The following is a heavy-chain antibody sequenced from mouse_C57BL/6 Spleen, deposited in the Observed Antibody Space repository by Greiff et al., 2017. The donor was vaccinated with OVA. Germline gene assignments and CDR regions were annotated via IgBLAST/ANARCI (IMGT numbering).Heavy chain of an antibody. CDR3: ARKGMVTTVFDY. D-gene: IGHD2-2*01. CDR1: GYSFTDYN. Sequence: EVQGVESGPELVKPGASVKISCKASGYSFTDYNMNWVKQSNGKSLEWIGVINPNYGTTSYNQKFKGKATLTVDQSSSTAYMQLNSLTSEDSAVYYCARKGMVTTVFDYWGQGTTLTVSS. V-gene: IGHV1-39*01. CDR2: INPNYGTT. J-gene: IGHJ2*01.